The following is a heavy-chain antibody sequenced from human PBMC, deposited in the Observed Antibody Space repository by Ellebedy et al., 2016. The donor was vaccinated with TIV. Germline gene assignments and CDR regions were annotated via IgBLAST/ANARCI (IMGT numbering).Heavy chain of an antibody. CDR1: GFTFSSYS. CDR2: ISSSSSYI. J-gene: IGHJ6*02. V-gene: IGHV3-21*04. Sequence: GESLKISXAASGFTFSSYSMNWVRQAPGKGLEWVSSISSSSSYIYYADSVKGRFTISRDNAKNSLSLQMNSLRAEDTAFYYCAKDISSILIGGAMDVWGQGTTVTVSS. D-gene: IGHD3-9*01. CDR3: AKDISSILIGGAMDV.